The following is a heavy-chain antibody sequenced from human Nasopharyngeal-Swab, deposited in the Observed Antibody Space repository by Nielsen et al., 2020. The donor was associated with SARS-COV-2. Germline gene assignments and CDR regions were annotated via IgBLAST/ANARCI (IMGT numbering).Heavy chain of an antibody. V-gene: IGHV3-23*01. Sequence: GESLTLTCAASGFCISSYTMSWVRPAPAQGLEWVSAISSSGGSTYYTDSVTGLFTISRDKSKNTSYLQMYSLRAEDTAVYYCWKHTAGCFGGDAFDIWGQGTVVTVSS. D-gene: IGHD3-10*01. J-gene: IGHJ3*02. CDR1: GFCISSYT. CDR3: WKHTAGCFGGDAFDI. CDR2: ISSSGGST.